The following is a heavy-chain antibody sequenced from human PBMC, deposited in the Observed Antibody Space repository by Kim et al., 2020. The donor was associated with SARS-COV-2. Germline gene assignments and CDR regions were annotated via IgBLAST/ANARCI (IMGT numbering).Heavy chain of an antibody. V-gene: IGHV4-59*13. CDR3: ARGDRAGVTATFDF. J-gene: IGHJ4*02. CDR1: GVSITSFY. Sequence: SETLSLTCTVSGVSITSFYWSWIWQPPGKGLEWIGNMYNSGITNYNSSLKSRVAISVDTSKNQFSLKLSSVTAADTAVYYCARGDRAGVTATFDFWGQGTLVTVSS. CDR2: MYNSGIT. D-gene: IGHD2-21*02.